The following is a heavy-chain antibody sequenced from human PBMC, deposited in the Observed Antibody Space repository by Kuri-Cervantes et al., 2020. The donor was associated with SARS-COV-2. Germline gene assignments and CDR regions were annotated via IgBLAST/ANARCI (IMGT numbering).Heavy chain of an antibody. V-gene: IGHV4-59*08. CDR2: IYYSGST. CDR3: ARRESSRAFDY. J-gene: IGHJ4*02. Sequence: SETLSLTCTVSGGSISSYYWSWIRQPPGKGLEWIGCIYYSGSTNYNPSLKSRVTISVDTSKNQFSLKLSSVTAADTAVYYCARRESSRAFDYWGQGTLVTVSS. CDR1: GGSISSYY. D-gene: IGHD1-26*01.